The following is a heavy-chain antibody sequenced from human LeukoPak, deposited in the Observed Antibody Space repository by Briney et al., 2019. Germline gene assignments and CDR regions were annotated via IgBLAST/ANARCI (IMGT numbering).Heavy chain of an antibody. V-gene: IGHV3-15*01. J-gene: IGHJ4*02. CDR2: ITSKTDGGIT. CDR1: GFTFSDYS. D-gene: IGHD2/OR15-2a*01. CDR3: ATDESNSFFF. Sequence: GGSLRLSCAASGFTFSDYSMSWVRQAPGKGLEWVGRITSKTDGGITDSAAPVKGRFTVSRDDSKNTLFLQMSSLRTEDTAVYYCATDESNSFFFWGQGTLVTVSS.